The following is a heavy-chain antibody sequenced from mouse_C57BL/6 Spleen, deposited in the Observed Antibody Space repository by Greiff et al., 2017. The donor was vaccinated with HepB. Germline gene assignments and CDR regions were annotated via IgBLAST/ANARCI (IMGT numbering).Heavy chain of an antibody. D-gene: IGHD1-1*01. CDR1: GYTFTSYW. Sequence: QVQLQQPGAELVKPGASVKLSCKASGYTFTSYWMQWVKQRPGQGLEWIGEIDPSDSYTNYNQKFKGKATLTVDTSSSTAYMQLSSLTSEDSAVYYCARRTTDGDYWGQGTTLTVSS. CDR2: IDPSDSYT. V-gene: IGHV1-50*01. CDR3: ARRTTDGDY. J-gene: IGHJ2*01.